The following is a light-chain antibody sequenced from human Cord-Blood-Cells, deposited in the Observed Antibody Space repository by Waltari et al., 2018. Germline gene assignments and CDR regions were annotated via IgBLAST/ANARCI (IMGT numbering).Light chain of an antibody. Sequence: QSALTQPASVSGSPGQSITISCPGTSSDVGGYNSYSWYQQPPGNAPKLLIYDVSNPPSGVTNRFSGSKSGNTASLTISGLQAEDEADYYCSSYTSSSTVVFGGGTKLTVL. CDR2: DVS. V-gene: IGLV2-14*01. J-gene: IGLJ2*01. CDR3: SSYTSSSTVV. CDR1: SSDVGGYNS.